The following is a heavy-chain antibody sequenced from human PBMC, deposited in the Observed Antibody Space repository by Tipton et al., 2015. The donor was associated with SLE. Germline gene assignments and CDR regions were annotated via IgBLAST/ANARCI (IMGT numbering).Heavy chain of an antibody. V-gene: IGHV3-23*03. CDR2: IYSGGSST. Sequence: SLRLSCAASGFTFSSYAMSWVRQAPGKGLEWVSVIYSGGSSTYYADSVKGRFTISRDNSKNTLYLQMNSLRAEDTAVYYCAKDRIFGAVLGFDIWGQGTMVTVSS. CDR3: AKDRIFGAVLGFDI. CDR1: GFTFSSYA. J-gene: IGHJ3*02. D-gene: IGHD3-3*01.